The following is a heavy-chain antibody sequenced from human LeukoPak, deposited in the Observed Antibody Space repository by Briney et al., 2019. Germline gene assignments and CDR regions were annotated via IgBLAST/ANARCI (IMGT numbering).Heavy chain of an antibody. CDR2: LYWDGDK. CDR3: VKTKVVLKARQALGAFDV. Sequence: SGPTLVKPTQTLTLTCTFSGFSLRTGGVGVGWIRQPPGKALEWLAVLYWDGDKRYSPSLKSRLTVTKDPAKDQVVLTMTNMDPVDTATYYCVKTKVVLKARQALGAFDVWGQGTGISVSS. J-gene: IGHJ3*01. V-gene: IGHV2-5*02. CDR1: GFSLRTGGVG. D-gene: IGHD4-23*01.